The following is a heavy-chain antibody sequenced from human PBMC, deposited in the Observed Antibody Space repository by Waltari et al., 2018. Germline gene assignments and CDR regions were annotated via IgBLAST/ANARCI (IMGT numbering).Heavy chain of an antibody. CDR2: IGPDGSDK. V-gene: IGHV3-7*01. CDR1: GFTFSRFW. Sequence: EAQLVQSGGGLVQPGGSLTLSCAASGFTFSRFWMTWIRQAPGQGLQWVAHIGPDGSDKYYVESVKGRFTISRDNAENSLLLQMSSLRVEDTALYYCVGWNDPINSWGQGTLVAVSS. CDR3: VGWNDPINS. D-gene: IGHD1-1*01. J-gene: IGHJ4*02.